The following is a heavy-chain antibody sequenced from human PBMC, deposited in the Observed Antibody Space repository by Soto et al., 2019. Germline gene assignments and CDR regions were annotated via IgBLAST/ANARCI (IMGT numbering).Heavy chain of an antibody. CDR1: GGSISSGGYY. Sequence: SETLSLTCTVSGGSISSGGYYWSWIRQHPGKGLERIGYIYYSGSTYYNPSLKSRVTISVDTSKNQFSLKLSPVTAADTAVYYCARDFTDSSGPTLGMGVWGQGTTVTVSS. CDR3: ARDFTDSSGPTLGMGV. V-gene: IGHV4-31*03. CDR2: IYYSGST. J-gene: IGHJ6*02. D-gene: IGHD6-19*01.